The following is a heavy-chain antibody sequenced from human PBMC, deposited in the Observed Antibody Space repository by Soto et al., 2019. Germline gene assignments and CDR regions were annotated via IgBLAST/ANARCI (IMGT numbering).Heavy chain of an antibody. Sequence: PGGSLRLSCAASGFTFITYNMNWVRQAPGKGLEWVSSISSSSSSIYYADSVKGRFTISRDNAKNSLSLLMNSLRAEDTAVYYCARAQKSGYCSGGSCYSSDYWGQGTLVTSPQ. CDR1: GFTFITYN. CDR3: ARAQKSGYCSGGSCYSSDY. J-gene: IGHJ4*02. V-gene: IGHV3-21*01. CDR2: ISSSSSSI. D-gene: IGHD2-15*01.